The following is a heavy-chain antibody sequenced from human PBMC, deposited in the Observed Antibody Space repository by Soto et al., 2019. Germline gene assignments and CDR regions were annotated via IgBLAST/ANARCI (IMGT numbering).Heavy chain of an antibody. D-gene: IGHD4-4*01. CDR1: GGSISSGGYS. V-gene: IGHV4-30-2*01. CDR3: ARDRMATIDYIYHGMDV. Sequence: SETLSLTCAVSGGSISSGGYSWSWIRQPPGKGLEWIGYIYHSGSIYYNPSLKSRVTISVDRSENQFSLKLSSVTAADTAIYYCARDRMATIDYIYHGMDVWGQGTTVTVSS. CDR2: IYHSGSI. J-gene: IGHJ6*02.